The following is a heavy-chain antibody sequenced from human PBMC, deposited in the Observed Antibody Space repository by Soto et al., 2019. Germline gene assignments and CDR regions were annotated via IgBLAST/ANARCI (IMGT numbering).Heavy chain of an antibody. V-gene: IGHV4-30-2*02. Sequence: SETLSLTCAVSGGSISSGGYSWSWIRQPPGKGLEWIGYIYHSGSTYYNPSLKSRVTISVDRSKNQFSLKLSSVTAADTAVYYCASGVRGVNWFDPWGQGTLVTVSS. CDR1: GGSISSGGYS. CDR2: IYHSGST. D-gene: IGHD3-10*02. J-gene: IGHJ5*02. CDR3: ASGVRGVNWFDP.